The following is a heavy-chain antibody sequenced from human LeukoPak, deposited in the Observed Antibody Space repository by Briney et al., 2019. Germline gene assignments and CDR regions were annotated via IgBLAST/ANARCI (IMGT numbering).Heavy chain of an antibody. D-gene: IGHD2-2*01. CDR2: IIPIFGTA. J-gene: IGHJ3*02. CDR3: ARNGGWDIVVVPAADYAFDT. CDR1: GGTFSSYA. Sequence: SVKVSCKASGGTFSSYAISWVRQAPGQGLEWMGRIIPIFGTANYAQKFQGRVTITTDESTSTAYMELSSLRSEDTAVYYCARNGGWDIVVVPAADYAFDTWGQGTMVTASS. V-gene: IGHV1-69*05.